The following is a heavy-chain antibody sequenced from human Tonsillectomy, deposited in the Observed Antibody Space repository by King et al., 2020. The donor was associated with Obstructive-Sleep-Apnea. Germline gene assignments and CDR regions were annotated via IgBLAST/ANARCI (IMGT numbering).Heavy chain of an antibody. D-gene: IGHD5-12*01. J-gene: IGHJ4*02. CDR3: AKDRGPVPGRGYIFFDD. CDR2: ISGSGAGV. CDR1: GFTFKNYA. Sequence: VQLVESGGDLVQPGGSLRLSCAASGFTFKNYAMHWVRQAPGKGLEWVSGISGSGAGVFNAEGRLTIPRDNSKNTLFLQMNSLRVEDTALYYCAKDRGPVPGRGYIFFDDWGQGTLVTASS. V-gene: IGHV3-23*04.